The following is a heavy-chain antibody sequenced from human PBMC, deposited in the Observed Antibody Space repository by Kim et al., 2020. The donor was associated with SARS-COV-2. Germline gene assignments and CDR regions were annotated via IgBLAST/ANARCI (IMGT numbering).Heavy chain of an antibody. CDR3: ARGSFDWLLDDAFDI. CDR2: IKQDGSEK. Sequence: GGSLRLSCAASGFTFSSYWMSWVRQAPGKGLEWVANIKQDGSEKYYVDSVKGRFTISRDNTKNSLYLQMNSLRAEDTAVYYCARGSFDWLLDDAFDIWGQGTMVTVSS. V-gene: IGHV3-7*03. CDR1: GFTFSSYW. J-gene: IGHJ3*02. D-gene: IGHD3-9*01.